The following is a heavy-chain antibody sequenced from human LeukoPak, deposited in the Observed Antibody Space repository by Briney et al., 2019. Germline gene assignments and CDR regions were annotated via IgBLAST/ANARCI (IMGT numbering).Heavy chain of an antibody. CDR3: ARRGYCTTTSCYGVDY. CDR1: GYSFTSYW. D-gene: IGHD2-2*03. V-gene: IGHV5-51*01. J-gene: IGHJ4*02. Sequence: GESLKISCKGSGYSFTSYWIGWVRQMPGKGLAWMGIIYPGDSDTRYSPSFQGQVTISADKSISTAYLQWSSLKASDTAMYYCARRGYCTTTSCYGVDYWGQGTLVTVSS. CDR2: IYPGDSDT.